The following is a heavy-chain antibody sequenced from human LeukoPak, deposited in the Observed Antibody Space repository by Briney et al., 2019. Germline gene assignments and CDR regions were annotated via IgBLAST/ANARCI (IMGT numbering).Heavy chain of an antibody. V-gene: IGHV4-59*01. CDR1: GGSISSYH. D-gene: IGHD3-10*01. Sequence: SETLSLTCTVSGGSISSYHWSWIRQPPGKGLEWIGYIYYSGSTNYNPSLKSRVTISVDTSKNQFSLKLSSVTAADTAVYYCARVWGYFYGSGSYCFDYWSQGTLVTVSS. CDR2: IYYSGST. J-gene: IGHJ4*02. CDR3: ARVWGYFYGSGSYCFDY.